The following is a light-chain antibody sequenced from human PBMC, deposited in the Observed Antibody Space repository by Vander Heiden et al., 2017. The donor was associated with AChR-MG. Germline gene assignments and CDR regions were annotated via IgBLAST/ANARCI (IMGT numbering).Light chain of an antibody. CDR2: EVS. CDR1: RRDLGGYNY. V-gene: IGLV2-8*01. Sequence: QSALTQAPSASGSPGQSVTISCTGTRRDLGGYNYVSWYQQHPGKAPKVMICEVSKRPSGVPDRFSGSKSGNTASLTVSGLQADDEADYYCCSYGGSNNLIFGGGTKLTVL. J-gene: IGLJ2*01. CDR3: CSYGGSNNLI.